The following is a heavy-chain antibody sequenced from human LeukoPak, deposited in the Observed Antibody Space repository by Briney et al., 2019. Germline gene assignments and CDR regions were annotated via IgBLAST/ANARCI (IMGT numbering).Heavy chain of an antibody. CDR2: ISYDGSNK. V-gene: IGHV3-30*03. CDR1: GFTFSSYW. D-gene: IGHD6-19*01. CDR3: ARGESSGFDY. J-gene: IGHJ4*02. Sequence: GGSLRLSCAASGFTFSSYWMSWARQAPGKGLEWVAVISYDGSNKYYADSVKGRFTISRDNSKNTLYLQMNSLRAEDTAVYYCARGESSGFDYWGQGTLVTVSS.